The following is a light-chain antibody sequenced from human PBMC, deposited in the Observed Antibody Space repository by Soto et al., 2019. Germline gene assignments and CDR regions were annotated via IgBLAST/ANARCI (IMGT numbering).Light chain of an antibody. CDR2: GAS. Sequence: EIVMTQSPAILSVSPGERATLSCRASESVSSNLAWYQQKPGQAPRLLISGASTRATGIPVRFSGSGSGTDFTLTISGLEPEDFAVYYCQQYASSPGTFGQGTKVDIK. CDR1: ESVSSN. CDR3: QQYASSPGT. J-gene: IGKJ1*01. V-gene: IGKV3-15*01.